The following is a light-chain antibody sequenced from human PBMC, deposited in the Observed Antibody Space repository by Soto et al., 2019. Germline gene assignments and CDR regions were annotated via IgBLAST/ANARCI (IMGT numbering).Light chain of an antibody. CDR2: EGS. J-gene: IGLJ3*02. V-gene: IGLV2-23*01. CDR3: CSDAGSRV. CDR1: SSDVGSYNL. Sequence: QSVLTQPASVSGSPGQSITISCTGTSSDVGSYNLVSWYQQHPGKAPKLMIYEGSKRPSGVSNRFSGSKSGNTASLTISGLQAEDAADYYCCSDAGSRVFGGGTKVTVL.